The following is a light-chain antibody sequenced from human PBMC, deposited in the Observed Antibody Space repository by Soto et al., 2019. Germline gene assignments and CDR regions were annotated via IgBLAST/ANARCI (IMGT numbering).Light chain of an antibody. V-gene: IGKV1-9*01. J-gene: IGKJ4*01. Sequence: IQLTQSPSSLSASVGDRVTITCRASQGISSNLAWYQQKPGKAPNLLIYAASTLQSGVPSRFSGSGSGTGFTLTISSLQPEDFATYFCQQLNGYFFTFGGGTKVEIK. CDR2: AAS. CDR1: QGISSN. CDR3: QQLNGYFFT.